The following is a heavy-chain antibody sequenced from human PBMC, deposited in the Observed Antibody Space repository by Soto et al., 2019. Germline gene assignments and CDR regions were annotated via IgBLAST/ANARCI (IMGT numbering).Heavy chain of an antibody. D-gene: IGHD2-15*01. CDR1: GYTFTSYY. CDR2: INPSGGST. V-gene: IGHV1-46*01. J-gene: IGHJ4*02. Sequence: GASVKVSCKASGYTFTSYYMHWVRQAPGQGLEWMGIINPSGGSTSYAQKFQGRVTMTRDTSTSTVYMELSSLRSEDTAVYYCGAGYCSGGSCYSVGYWGQGTLVTVSS. CDR3: GAGYCSGGSCYSVGY.